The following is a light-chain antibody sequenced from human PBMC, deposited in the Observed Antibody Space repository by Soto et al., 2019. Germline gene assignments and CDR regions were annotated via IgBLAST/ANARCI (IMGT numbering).Light chain of an antibody. Sequence: EIVLTQSPGTLSLSPGERTTLSCRASQSVSNSALAWYQQKPGQAPRLLIYGASSRATGIPDRFSGSGSGADFTLTISRLESEDFAVYYWQQYGSSPETFGQGTKVEIK. CDR3: QQYGSSPET. V-gene: IGKV3-20*01. CDR1: QSVSNSA. CDR2: GAS. J-gene: IGKJ1*01.